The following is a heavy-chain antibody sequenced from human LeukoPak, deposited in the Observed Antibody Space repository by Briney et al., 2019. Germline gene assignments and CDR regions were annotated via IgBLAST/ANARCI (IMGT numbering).Heavy chain of an antibody. J-gene: IGHJ5*02. CDR2: ISSDSGAR. V-gene: IGHV3-48*01. Sequence: GGSLRLSCGASGLTFSTYSMNWVRQAPGKGLEWVSYISSDSGARYYADSVKGRFTISRDNAKNSLYLQMNSLRAEDTAVYYCARATQPGFDPWGQGTLVTVSS. CDR1: GLTFSTYS. CDR3: ARATQPGFDP. D-gene: IGHD2-15*01.